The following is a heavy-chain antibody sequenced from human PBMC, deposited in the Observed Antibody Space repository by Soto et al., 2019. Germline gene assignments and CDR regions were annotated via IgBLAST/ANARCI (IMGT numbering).Heavy chain of an antibody. D-gene: IGHD2-15*01. Sequence: GESLKISCKGSGYSFTSYWIGWVRQMPGKGLEWMGIIYPGDSDTRYSPSFQGQVTISADKSISTAYLQWSSLKASDTAMYYCARLTPYCSGGSCYNWFDPWGQGTLVTSP. CDR2: IYPGDSDT. CDR1: GYSFTSYW. CDR3: ARLTPYCSGGSCYNWFDP. V-gene: IGHV5-51*01. J-gene: IGHJ5*02.